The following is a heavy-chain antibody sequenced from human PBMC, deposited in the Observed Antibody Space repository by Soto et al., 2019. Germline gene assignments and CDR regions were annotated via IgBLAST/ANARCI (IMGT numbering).Heavy chain of an antibody. D-gene: IGHD4-17*01. CDR1: GGSIISSNW. CDR2: IYHSGST. CDR3: AREPNYCDYNYYGMDV. J-gene: IGHJ6*02. Sequence: SETLSLTCAVSGGSIISSNWWSWVRHPPGKGLEWIGEIYHSGSTNYNPSLKSRVTISVDKSKNQFSLKLSSVTAADTAVYYCAREPNYCDYNYYGMDVWGQGTTVTVSS. V-gene: IGHV4-4*02.